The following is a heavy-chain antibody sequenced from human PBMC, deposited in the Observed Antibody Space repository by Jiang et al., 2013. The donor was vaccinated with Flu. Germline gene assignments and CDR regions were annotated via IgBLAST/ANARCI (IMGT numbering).Heavy chain of an antibody. CDR2: IYYSGST. D-gene: IGHD3-3*01. J-gene: IGHJ4*02. Sequence: GSGLVKPSETLSLTCTVSGGSISSYYWSWIRQPPGKGLEWIGYIYYSGSTNYNPSLKSRVTISVDTSKNQFSLKLSSVTAADTAVYYCARAPPGWRGGVLYFDYWGQGTLVTVSS. CDR1: GGSISSYY. V-gene: IGHV4-59*01. CDR3: ARAPPGWRGGVLYFDY.